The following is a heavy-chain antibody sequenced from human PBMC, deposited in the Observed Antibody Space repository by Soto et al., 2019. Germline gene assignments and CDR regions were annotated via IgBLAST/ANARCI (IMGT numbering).Heavy chain of an antibody. Sequence: SETLSLTCTVSGGSISSSIYYWGWIRQPPGKGLEWIGSIYYSGSTYYNPSLKSRVTISVDTSKNQFSLKLSSVTAADTAVYYCARQYSSSFDYWGQGTLVTVSS. D-gene: IGHD6-6*01. CDR1: GGSISSSIYY. CDR2: IYYSGST. CDR3: ARQYSSSFDY. V-gene: IGHV4-39*01. J-gene: IGHJ4*02.